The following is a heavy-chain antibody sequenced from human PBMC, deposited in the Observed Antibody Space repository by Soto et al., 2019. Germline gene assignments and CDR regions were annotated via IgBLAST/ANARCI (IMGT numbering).Heavy chain of an antibody. CDR3: ARDVHYAFDI. J-gene: IGHJ3*02. V-gene: IGHV3-48*01. CDR2: ISSSSSTI. Sequence: EVQLAESGGGLVQPGGSLRLSCAASGFTFSSYSMNWVRQAPGKGLEWVSYISSSSSTIQYADSVKGRFTISRDNAKNSLYLQMNSLRAEDTALYDCARDVHYAFDIWGQGTMVTVSS. CDR1: GFTFSSYS.